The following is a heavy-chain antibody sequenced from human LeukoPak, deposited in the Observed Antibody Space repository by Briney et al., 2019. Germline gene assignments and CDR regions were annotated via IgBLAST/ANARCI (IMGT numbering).Heavy chain of an antibody. Sequence: ASVKVSCKASGYTFTGYYMHWVRQAPGQGLEWVGWINPNSGGTNYAQKFQGWVTMTRDTSISTAYMELSRLRSDDTAVYYCARAPRYYDSSGYYSARYFDYWGQGTLVTVSS. J-gene: IGHJ4*02. CDR3: ARAPRYYDSSGYYSARYFDY. CDR2: INPNSGGT. D-gene: IGHD3-22*01. CDR1: GYTFTGYY. V-gene: IGHV1-2*04.